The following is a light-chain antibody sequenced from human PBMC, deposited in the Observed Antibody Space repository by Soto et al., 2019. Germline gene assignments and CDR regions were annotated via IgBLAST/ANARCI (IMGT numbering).Light chain of an antibody. V-gene: IGKV1-12*02. J-gene: IGKJ4*01. Sequence: DIPMTQSPSSVYASVGDRVTITCRASQDIHTWLAWYQQKPGKAPKLLIYAASNLQSGVPPRFSGSGSGTDFTLTISSLQPEDFATYYCHQANSFPFTFGGGTKVEIK. CDR1: QDIHTW. CDR3: HQANSFPFT. CDR2: AAS.